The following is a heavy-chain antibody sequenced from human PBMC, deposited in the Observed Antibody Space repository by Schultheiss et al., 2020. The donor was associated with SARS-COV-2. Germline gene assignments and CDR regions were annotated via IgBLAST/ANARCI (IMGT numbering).Heavy chain of an antibody. CDR1: GFTFSDYY. V-gene: IGHV3-11*04. J-gene: IGHJ6*03. Sequence: GGSLRLSCAASGFTFSDYYMSWIRQAPGKGLEWVSYISSSSSTIYYADSVKGRFTISRDNAKNSLYLQMNSLRAEDTAVYYCARTRDYYYYYMDVWGKGTTVTVSS. CDR3: ARTRDYYYYYMDV. CDR2: ISSSSSTI.